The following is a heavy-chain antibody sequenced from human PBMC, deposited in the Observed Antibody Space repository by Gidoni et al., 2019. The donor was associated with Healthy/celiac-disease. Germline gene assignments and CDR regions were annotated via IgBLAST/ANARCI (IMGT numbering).Heavy chain of an antibody. V-gene: IGHV4-31*03. Sequence: QVQLQESGPGLVKPSQTLSLTCTFSAGSISSGGYYWSWIRQNTGKGLEWIGYIYYSGSTYYNPSLKSRVTISVDTSKNQFSLKLSSVTAADTAVYYCAREPSIAAARDAFDIWGQGTMVTVSS. CDR2: IYYSGST. CDR1: AGSISSGGYY. D-gene: IGHD6-13*01. J-gene: IGHJ3*02. CDR3: AREPSIAAARDAFDI.